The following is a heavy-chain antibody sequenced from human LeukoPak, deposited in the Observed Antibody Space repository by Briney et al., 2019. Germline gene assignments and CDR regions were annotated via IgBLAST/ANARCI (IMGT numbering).Heavy chain of an antibody. J-gene: IGHJ6*02. CDR3: AKSMVRGPSGYGMDV. V-gene: IGHV3-23*01. CDR2: ISGRGGST. CDR1: GFTFSSHA. D-gene: IGHD3-10*01. Sequence: GGSLRLPCAASGFTFSSHAMNWVRQAPGKGLEWASNISGRGGSTYYADSVKGRFTISRDNSKNTLYLQMNSLRAEDTAVYYCAKSMVRGPSGYGMDVWGQGTTVTVSS.